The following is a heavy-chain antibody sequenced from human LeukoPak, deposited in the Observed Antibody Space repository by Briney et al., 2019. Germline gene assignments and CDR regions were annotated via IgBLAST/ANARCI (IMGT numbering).Heavy chain of an antibody. J-gene: IGHJ4*02. Sequence: QTGGSLRLSCAASGFRFSGYDMNWVRQAPGKGLEWVANIKQDGSEKYYVDSVKGRFTISRDNAKNSLYLQMNSLRAEDTAVYYCARDKWELVLWGQGTLVTVSS. CDR3: ARDKWELVL. D-gene: IGHD1-26*01. V-gene: IGHV3-7*01. CDR2: IKQDGSEK. CDR1: GFRFSGYD.